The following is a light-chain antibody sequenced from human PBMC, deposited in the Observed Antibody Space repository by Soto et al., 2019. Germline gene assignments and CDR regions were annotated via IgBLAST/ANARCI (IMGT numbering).Light chain of an antibody. Sequence: NFMLTQPHSVSESPGQTVTFSCTRSSGSIASNYLQWYQQRPGSAPTTVISENNQRPSGVPARFSGSIDSSYNSASLTISGLNTEDEADYYCQSYDSSNRVFGGGTQLTVL. V-gene: IGLV6-57*04. CDR3: QSYDSSNRV. CDR1: SGSIASNY. J-gene: IGLJ7*01. CDR2: ENN.